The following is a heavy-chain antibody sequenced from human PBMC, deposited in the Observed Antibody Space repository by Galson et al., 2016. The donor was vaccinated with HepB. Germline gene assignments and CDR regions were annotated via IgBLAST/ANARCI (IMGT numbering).Heavy chain of an antibody. CDR1: GFTFSRSG. Sequence: SLRLSCAVSGFTFSRSGMHWVRQAPGKGLEWVAVIWSDGSNRYYADSVQGRFTISRDNSKNTLFLQMNSLRAEGTAVYFCARDPQASGWAAYYFDAWGQGTLVTVSS. D-gene: IGHD6-19*01. CDR3: ARDPQASGWAAYYFDA. CDR2: IWSDGSNR. V-gene: IGHV3-33*01. J-gene: IGHJ5*02.